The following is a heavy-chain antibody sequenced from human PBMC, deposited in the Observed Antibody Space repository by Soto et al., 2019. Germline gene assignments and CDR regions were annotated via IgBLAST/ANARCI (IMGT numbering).Heavy chain of an antibody. J-gene: IGHJ6*02. CDR3: AKEYSSSPFGYYYGMDV. V-gene: IGHV1-8*01. Sequence: ASVKVSCKASGYTFTSYDINWVRQATGQGLEWMGWMNPNSGNTGYAQKFQGRVTMTRNTSISTAYMELNSLRSEDTAVYYCAKEYSSSPFGYYYGMDVWGQGTTVTVSS. D-gene: IGHD6-6*01. CDR2: MNPNSGNT. CDR1: GYTFTSYD.